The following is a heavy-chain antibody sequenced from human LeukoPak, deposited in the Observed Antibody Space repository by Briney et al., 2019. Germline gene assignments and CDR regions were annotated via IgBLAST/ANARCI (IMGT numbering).Heavy chain of an antibody. CDR3: AALYTNGLGLDY. CDR1: GGSISSYY. J-gene: IGHJ4*02. D-gene: IGHD5-18*01. Sequence: SETLSLTCTVSGGSISSYYWSWIRQPPGKGLEWIGYIYYSGSTYYNPSLKSQVTISVDTSQNQFSLRLTSVTPADTAVYYCAALYTNGLGLDYWGRGTLVTVSS. CDR2: IYYSGST. V-gene: IGHV4-59*04.